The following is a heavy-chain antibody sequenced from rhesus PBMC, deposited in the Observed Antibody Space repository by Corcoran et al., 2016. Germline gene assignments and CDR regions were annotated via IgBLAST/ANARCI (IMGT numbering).Heavy chain of an antibody. CDR2: IYVVSGST. Sequence: QVQLQESGPGLVKPSETLSLTCAVSGYSIRRVYGWVWLCPPPGTGLYGIGQIYVVSGSTYYNPSLKSRVTVSKDTSKNQFSLKLSSVTAADTAVYYCASAGYSSGWAIDYWGQGVLVTVSS. D-gene: IGHD6-31*01. J-gene: IGHJ4*01. V-gene: IGHV4-127*01. CDR1: GYSIRRVYG. CDR3: ASAGYSSGWAIDY.